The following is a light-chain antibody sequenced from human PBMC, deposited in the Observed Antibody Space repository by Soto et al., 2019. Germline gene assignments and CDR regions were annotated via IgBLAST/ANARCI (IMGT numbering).Light chain of an antibody. CDR2: GAS. CDR1: QSVSSN. Sequence: EIVMTQSPATLPVSPGERATLSCRASQSVSSNLAWYQQKPGQAPRLLIYGASTRATGIPARFSGSGSGTEFTLTISDVEPEDFAVYYCQQFSSYPLTFGGGTKVDIK. J-gene: IGKJ4*01. CDR3: QQFSSYPLT. V-gene: IGKV3-15*01.